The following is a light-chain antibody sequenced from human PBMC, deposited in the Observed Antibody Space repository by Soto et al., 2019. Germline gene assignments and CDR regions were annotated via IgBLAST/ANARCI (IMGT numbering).Light chain of an antibody. J-gene: IGKJ1*01. V-gene: IGKV1-5*01. CDR2: HAS. CDR1: QSISNW. CDR3: QQYNSYS. Sequence: IQMTQSPSTLPASLGDRVTITCRASQSISNWLAWYQQKTGTAPKVLIYHASNLQSGVPSRFSGSGSGTEFTLTISSLQPDDFATYYCQQYNSYSFGQGTKVDIK.